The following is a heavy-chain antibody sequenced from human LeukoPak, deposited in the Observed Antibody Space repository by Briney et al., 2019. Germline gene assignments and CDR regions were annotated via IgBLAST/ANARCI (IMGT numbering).Heavy chain of an antibody. D-gene: IGHD1-14*01. CDR1: GFTFSRYW. CDR2: IKQDGSEK. J-gene: IGHJ3*02. V-gene: IGHV3-7*03. CDR3: AKPARTDAFDI. Sequence: GGSLRLSCAASGFTFSRYWMSWVRQAPGKGLEWVANIKQDGSEKYYVDSVKGRFTISRDNSKNTLYLQMNSLRAEDTAVYYCAKPARTDAFDIWGQGTMITVSS.